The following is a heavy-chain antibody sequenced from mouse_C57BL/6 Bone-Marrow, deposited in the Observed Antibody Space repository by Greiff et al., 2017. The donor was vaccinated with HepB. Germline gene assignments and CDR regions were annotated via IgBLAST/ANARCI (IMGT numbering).Heavy chain of an antibody. CDR2: INPNNGGT. J-gene: IGHJ3*01. D-gene: IGHD2-5*01. V-gene: IGHV1-26*01. Sequence: EVQLQQSGPELVKPGASVKISCKASGYTFTDYYMNWVKQSHGKSLEWIGDINPNNGGTSYNQKFKGKATLTVDKSSSTAYMELRSLTSEDSAVYYCARFHYSNLAWFAYWGQGTLVTVSA. CDR3: ARFHYSNLAWFAY. CDR1: GYTFTDYY.